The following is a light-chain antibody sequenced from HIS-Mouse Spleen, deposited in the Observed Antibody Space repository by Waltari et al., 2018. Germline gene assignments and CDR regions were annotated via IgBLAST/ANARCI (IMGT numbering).Light chain of an antibody. Sequence: QSALTQPRSVSGSPGQSVTISCTVTSSDVGGYNYVSWYQQHPGKAPKLMIYDVSKRPSGVPDRFSGSKSGNTASLTISGLQAEDEADYYCCSYAGSYTWVFGGGTKLTVL. CDR3: CSYAGSYTWV. CDR1: SSDVGGYNY. V-gene: IGLV2-11*01. CDR2: DVS. J-gene: IGLJ3*02.